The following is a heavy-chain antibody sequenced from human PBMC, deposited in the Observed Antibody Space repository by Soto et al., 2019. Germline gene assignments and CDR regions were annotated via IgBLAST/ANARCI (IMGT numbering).Heavy chain of an antibody. D-gene: IGHD2-2*02. V-gene: IGHV1-3*01. CDR2: INGGSGKV. CDR3: ARTSIPSQPKGLDV. CDR1: GYSFTTYG. J-gene: IGHJ6*02. Sequence: QVQLVQSGAEVKKPGASVKVSCKSSGYSFTTYGIHWLRHAPGQSLEWMGWINGGSGKVTYSQRFQDRVTISRDTSASTDYLEVSGLTFDDTVVYRCARTSIPSQPKGLDVWGQGTAVIVSS.